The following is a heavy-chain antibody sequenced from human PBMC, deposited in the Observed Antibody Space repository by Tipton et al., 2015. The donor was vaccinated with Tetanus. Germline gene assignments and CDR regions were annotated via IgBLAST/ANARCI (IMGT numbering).Heavy chain of an antibody. CDR1: GYTFTGYY. D-gene: IGHD3-16*01. CDR2: IDPNSGGT. Sequence: QLVQSGAEVKKPGASLKVSCKASGYTFTGYYLYWVRQAPGQGHEWMGWIDPNSGGTAYAQKFQGRVTMSRHTSISTVDMELSRLRSDDAAVYYCARDRSDYIYYGMDVWGPGTAVAVSS. J-gene: IGHJ6*02. CDR3: ARDRSDYIYYGMDV. V-gene: IGHV1-2*02.